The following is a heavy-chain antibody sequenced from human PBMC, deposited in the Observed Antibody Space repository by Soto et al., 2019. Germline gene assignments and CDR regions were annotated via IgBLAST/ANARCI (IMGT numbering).Heavy chain of an antibody. V-gene: IGHV3-21*02. CDR3: ARGDPKIRDYYFYYMDV. Sequence: EVLLVESGGGLVQPGGSLRLSCAASGFTFSEYSMNWVRQSPGRGLEWVSFISSRGSSSIYNADSVKGRFTISRDNAKNSVYLRMNSLRAEDTAVYYCARGDPKIRDYYFYYMDVWGKGTTVTVSS. CDR1: GFTFSEYS. J-gene: IGHJ6*03. CDR2: ISSRGSSSI. D-gene: IGHD3-16*01.